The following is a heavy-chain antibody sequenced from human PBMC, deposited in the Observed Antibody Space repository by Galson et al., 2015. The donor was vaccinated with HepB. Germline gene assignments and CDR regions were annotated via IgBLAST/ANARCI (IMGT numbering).Heavy chain of an antibody. Sequence: SVKVSCKASGYTFTSYAMHWVRQAPGQRLEWMGWINAGNGNTKYSQKFQGRVTITRDTSASTAYMELSSLRSEDTAVYYCARDNGEQQLVRGYFDYWGQGTLVTVSS. V-gene: IGHV1-3*01. D-gene: IGHD6-13*01. CDR3: ARDNGEQQLVRGYFDY. J-gene: IGHJ4*02. CDR2: INAGNGNT. CDR1: GYTFTSYA.